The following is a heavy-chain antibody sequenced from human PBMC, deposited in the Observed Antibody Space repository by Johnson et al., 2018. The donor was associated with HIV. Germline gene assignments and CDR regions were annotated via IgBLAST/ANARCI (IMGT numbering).Heavy chain of an antibody. J-gene: IGHJ3*02. CDR2: ISWDGGST. D-gene: IGHD3-10*01. CDR3: ARNVLLWFGESADAFDI. Sequence: VQLVESGGGLIQPGGSLRLSCAASGFTFDDYTMHWVRQAPGKGLAWVSLISWDGGSTYYADSVKGRFTISRDNSKNSLYLQMNSLRAEDTAVYYCARNVLLWFGESADAFDIWGQGTMVTVSS. V-gene: IGHV3-43*01. CDR1: GFTFDDYT.